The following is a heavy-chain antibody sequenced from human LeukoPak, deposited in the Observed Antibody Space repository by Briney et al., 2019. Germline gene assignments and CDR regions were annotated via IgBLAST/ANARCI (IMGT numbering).Heavy chain of an antibody. CDR3: ARKVPNDSSGYYYRGQFDP. Sequence: ATVKVSCKASGYTFTGYYIHWVRQAPGQGLEWMGWINPKSGDTNYVQKFQGRVTLTRDTSIGTAYMELNRLRSEDTAVYYCARKVPNDSSGYYYRGQFDPWGQGTLVTVSS. CDR2: INPKSGDT. J-gene: IGHJ5*02. D-gene: IGHD3-22*01. CDR1: GYTFTGYY. V-gene: IGHV1-2*02.